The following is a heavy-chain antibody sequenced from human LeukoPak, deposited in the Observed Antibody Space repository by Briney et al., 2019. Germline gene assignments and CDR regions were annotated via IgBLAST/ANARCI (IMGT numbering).Heavy chain of an antibody. J-gene: IGHJ4*02. CDR1: GFPFSVYG. Sequence: GGSLRLSCAGSGFPFSVYGMNWVRQAPGKGLEWVSGISPGGGPTYYADSVKGRFTISRDDSKNTLYLQMNNLRAEDTAVYYCAKDGAWLRFDDWGQGILVTVSS. D-gene: IGHD5-12*01. CDR2: ISPGGGPT. CDR3: AKDGAWLRFDD. V-gene: IGHV3-23*01.